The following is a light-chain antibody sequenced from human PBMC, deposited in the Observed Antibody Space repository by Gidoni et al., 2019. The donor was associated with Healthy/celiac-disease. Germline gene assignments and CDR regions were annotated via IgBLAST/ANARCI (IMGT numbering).Light chain of an antibody. Sequence: ELVMPQSPATLSVSPGERATLSCRASQSVSSNLAWYQQKPGQAPRLLIYGASTRATGIPARFSGSGSGTEFTLTIGSLQSEDFAVYYCQQYNNWPPLTFGGGTKVEIK. V-gene: IGKV3-15*01. CDR2: GAS. J-gene: IGKJ4*01. CDR3: QQYNNWPPLT. CDR1: QSVSSN.